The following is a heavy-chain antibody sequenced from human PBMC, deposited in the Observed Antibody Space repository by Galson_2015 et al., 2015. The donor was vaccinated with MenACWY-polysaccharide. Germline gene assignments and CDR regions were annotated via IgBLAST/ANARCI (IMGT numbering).Heavy chain of an antibody. D-gene: IGHD2-2*01. CDR2: IQYDGSNK. J-gene: IGHJ3*02. CDR3: AREGSRIVFHAFDI. Sequence: LRLSCAASGSRFSNSGMHWVRQAPGKGLEWVAVIQYDGSNKVYADSVKGRFTISRDNSKNTVFLEMNNLGVEDTAVYYCAREGSRIVFHAFDIWG. V-gene: IGHV3-33*01. CDR1: GSRFSNSG.